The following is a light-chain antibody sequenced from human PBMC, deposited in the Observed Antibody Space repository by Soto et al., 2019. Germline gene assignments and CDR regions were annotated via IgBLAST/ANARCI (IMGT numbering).Light chain of an antibody. CDR3: QQYYSYPYT. CDR1: QGISSY. V-gene: IGKV1-8*01. J-gene: IGKJ2*01. CDR2: AAS. Sequence: AIRLTQSPSSFSASTGDRVTITCRASQGISSYLDWYQQKPGKAPKLLIYAASTLQSGVPSRFSGSVSGTDFTLTISCLQSEDFATYYCQQYYSYPYTFGQGTKLEIK.